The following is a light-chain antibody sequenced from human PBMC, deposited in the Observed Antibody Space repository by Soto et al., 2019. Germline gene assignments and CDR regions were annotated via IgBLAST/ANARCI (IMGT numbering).Light chain of an antibody. CDR3: QQSYSTPIT. CDR2: AAS. V-gene: IGKV1-39*01. CDR1: QSISSY. J-gene: IGKJ5*01. Sequence: DIQMTQSPSSLSASVGDRVTITCRASQSISSYLNWYQQKQGKXXKXXIYAASSLQSGVPSRFSGSGSGTDFTLTISSLQPEDVATYYCQQSYSTPITFGQGTRREIK.